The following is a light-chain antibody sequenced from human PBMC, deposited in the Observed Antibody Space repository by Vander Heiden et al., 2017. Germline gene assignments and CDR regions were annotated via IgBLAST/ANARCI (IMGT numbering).Light chain of an antibody. V-gene: IGLV1-47*01. CDR2: RNN. CDR3: AAWDDSLSVVV. J-gene: IGLJ2*01. Sequence: QSVLTQPPSASGTPGQRVTLSCSGSRSNIGSNYVYWYQQLPGTAPKLLIYRNNQRPSRVPDRFSGSKSGTSASLAISGLRSEDEADYYCAAWDDSLSVVVFGGGTKLTVL. CDR1: RSNIGSNY.